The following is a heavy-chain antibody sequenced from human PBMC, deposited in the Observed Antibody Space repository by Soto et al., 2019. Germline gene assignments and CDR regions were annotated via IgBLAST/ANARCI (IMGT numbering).Heavy chain of an antibody. J-gene: IGHJ4*02. Sequence: EVQLVDTGGGLIQPGGSLRLSCAASGFTVSSNYMSWVRQAPGKGLEWVSVIYSGGSTYYADSVKGRFTISRDNSKNTLYLQMNSLRAEDTAVYYCARAEQWLPPGVWGQGTLVTVSS. CDR1: GFTVSSNY. CDR2: IYSGGST. D-gene: IGHD6-19*01. V-gene: IGHV3-53*02. CDR3: ARAEQWLPPGV.